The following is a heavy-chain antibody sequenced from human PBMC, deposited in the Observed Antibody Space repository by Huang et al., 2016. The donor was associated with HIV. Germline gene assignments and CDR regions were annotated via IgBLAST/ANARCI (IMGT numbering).Heavy chain of an antibody. CDR3: ATGPRGSGSFN. V-gene: IGHV1-69*01. J-gene: IGHJ4*02. CDR2: ITPIFEKT. CDR1: GGTLSSYV. Sequence: QVQLVQSGAEVKKPGSSVKVSCKSSGGTLSSYVISWVRQAPGQGLEWMGGITPIFEKTNYAQKFQGRVTIIADESTRTAYMEMSSLRPEDTATYYCATGPRGSGSFNWGQGTLVIVSS. D-gene: IGHD1-26*01.